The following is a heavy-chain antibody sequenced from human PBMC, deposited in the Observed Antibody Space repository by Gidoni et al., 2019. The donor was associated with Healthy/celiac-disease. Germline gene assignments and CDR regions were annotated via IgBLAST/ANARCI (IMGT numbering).Heavy chain of an antibody. CDR2: SSGSGGST. Sequence: EVQLLESGGGLVQPGGSLRLSCAASGFTFSSYAMSWVRQAPGKGLEWVSASSGSGGSTYYADSVKGRFTISRDNSKNTLYRQMNSLRAEDTAVYYCAKDLGTLSDPNHTGFDPWGQGTLVTVSS. D-gene: IGHD1-1*01. V-gene: IGHV3-23*01. J-gene: IGHJ5*02. CDR3: AKDLGTLSDPNHTGFDP. CDR1: GFTFSSYA.